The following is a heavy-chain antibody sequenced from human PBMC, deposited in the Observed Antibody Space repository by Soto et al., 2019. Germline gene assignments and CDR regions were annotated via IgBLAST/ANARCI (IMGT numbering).Heavy chain of an antibody. D-gene: IGHD6-13*01. J-gene: IGHJ4*02. CDR2: ISGSGGST. V-gene: IGHV3-23*01. CDR3: PQQQV. CDR1: GFTFSIYA. Sequence: GVSLSLSYSASGFTFSIYAMSWVRQAPGKGLEWVSAISGSGGSTYYADSVKGRFTISRDNSKNTLYLQMNSLRAEDTAVYYCPQQQVWGQGTLVTVSS.